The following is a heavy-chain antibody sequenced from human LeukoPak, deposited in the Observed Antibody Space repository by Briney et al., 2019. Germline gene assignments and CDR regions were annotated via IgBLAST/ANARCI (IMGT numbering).Heavy chain of an antibody. CDR1: GGSISSYY. CDR3: AGYSDSSGTFDY. V-gene: IGHV4-59*01. D-gene: IGHD3-22*01. Sequence: SETLSLTCTVSGGSISSYYWSWIRQPPGKGLEWIGYIYYSGSTNYNPSLKSRVTISVDTSKNQFSLKLSSVTAADTAVYYCAGYSDSSGTFDYWGQGTLVTVSS. J-gene: IGHJ4*02. CDR2: IYYSGST.